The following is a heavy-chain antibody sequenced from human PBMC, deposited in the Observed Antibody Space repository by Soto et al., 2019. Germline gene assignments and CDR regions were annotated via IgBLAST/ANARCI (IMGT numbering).Heavy chain of an antibody. CDR3: ARVLAATSSYYYGLDI. V-gene: IGHV4-34*01. Sequence: SETLSLTCAVYGGSFSVYYWSLLRQPPGKGLEWIGDINHSGSTNYNPSLKSRVTISVGTSKNQFSLKLSSVTAADTAVYYCARVLAATSSYYYGLDIWGQGTTVTVSS. CDR2: INHSGST. J-gene: IGHJ6*01. D-gene: IGHD2-15*01. CDR1: GGSFSVYY.